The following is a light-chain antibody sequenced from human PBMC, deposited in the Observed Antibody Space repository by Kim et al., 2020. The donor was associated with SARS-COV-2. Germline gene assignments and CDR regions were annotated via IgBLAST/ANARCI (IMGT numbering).Light chain of an antibody. J-gene: IGKJ2*01. CDR1: QSVSSN. CDR2: GAS. CDR3: QQYNNWPSMYT. Sequence: SPGESATLSCRASQSVSSNLAWYQQKPGQAPRLLIYGASTRATGIPARFSGSGSGTEFTLTISSLQSEDFAVYYCQQYNNWPSMYTFGQGTKLEIK. V-gene: IGKV3-15*01.